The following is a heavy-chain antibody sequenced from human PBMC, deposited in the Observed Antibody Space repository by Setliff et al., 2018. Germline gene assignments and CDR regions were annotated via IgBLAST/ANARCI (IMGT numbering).Heavy chain of an antibody. CDR1: GGSISSSNW. D-gene: IGHD3-22*01. CDR2: IYHSGST. V-gene: IGHV4-4*02. J-gene: IGHJ2*01. CDR3: ARGPTIVDWFFDL. Sequence: SETLSLTCAVSGGSISSSNWWSWVRQPPGKGLEWIGEIYHSGSTNYNPSLKSRVTISVDKSKNQVSLTLTSVTAADTAVYYCARGPTIVDWFFDLWGRGTLVTVSS.